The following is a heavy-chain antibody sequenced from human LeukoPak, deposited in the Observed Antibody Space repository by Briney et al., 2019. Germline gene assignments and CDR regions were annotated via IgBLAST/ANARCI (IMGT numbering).Heavy chain of an antibody. D-gene: IGHD4-17*01. CDR1: GSTFSSYS. J-gene: IGHJ6*03. CDR3: ARGNYGDGGPIYYYYYYYMDV. CDR2: ISSSSSYI. V-gene: IGHV3-21*04. Sequence: KTGGSLRLSCAASGSTFSSYSMNWVRQAPGKGLEWVSSISSSSSYIYYADSVKGRFTISRDNAKNSPYLQMNSLRAEDTALYYCARGNYGDGGPIYYYYYYYMDVWGKGTTVTVSS.